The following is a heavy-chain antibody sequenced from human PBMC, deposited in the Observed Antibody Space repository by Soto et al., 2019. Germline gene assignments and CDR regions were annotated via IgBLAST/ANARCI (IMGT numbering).Heavy chain of an antibody. CDR1: GFTFSSYA. Sequence: GGSLRLSCAASGFTFSSYAMHWVRQAPGKGLEWVAVISYEGSNKYYADSVKGRFTISRDNSKNTLYLQMNILRSVDTAVYYCARDRIYSSSWYDYWGQGTLVTVSS. D-gene: IGHD6-13*01. CDR3: ARDRIYSSSWYDY. CDR2: ISYEGSNK. V-gene: IGHV3-30-3*01. J-gene: IGHJ4*02.